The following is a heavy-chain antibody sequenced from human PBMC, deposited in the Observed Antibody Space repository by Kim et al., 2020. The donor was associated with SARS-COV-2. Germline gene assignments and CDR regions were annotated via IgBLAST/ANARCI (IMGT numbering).Heavy chain of an antibody. CDR1: GFTFSSYD. D-gene: IGHD6-13*01. Sequence: GGSLRLSCAASGFTFSSYDMHWVRQATGKGLEWVSAIGTAGDTYYPGSVKGRFTISRENAKNSLYLQMNSLRAGDTAVYYCARGGAAALGDYYYGMDVWGQGTTVTVSS. CDR3: ARGGAAALGDYYYGMDV. CDR2: IGTAGDT. J-gene: IGHJ6*02. V-gene: IGHV3-13*01.